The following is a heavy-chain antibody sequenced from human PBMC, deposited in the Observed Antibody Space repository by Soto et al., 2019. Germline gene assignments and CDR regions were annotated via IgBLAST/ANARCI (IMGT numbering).Heavy chain of an antibody. CDR1: GFTFSSHA. CDR2: ISYDGSNK. CDR3: ARASDSSSSGP. D-gene: IGHD6-6*01. V-gene: IGHV3-30-3*01. Sequence: GGSLRLSCAASGFTFSSHAMHWVRQAPGKGLEWVAVISYDGSNKYYADSVKGRFTISRDNSKNTLYLQMNSLRAEDTAVYYCARASDSSSSGPWGQGTLVTVSS. J-gene: IGHJ5*02.